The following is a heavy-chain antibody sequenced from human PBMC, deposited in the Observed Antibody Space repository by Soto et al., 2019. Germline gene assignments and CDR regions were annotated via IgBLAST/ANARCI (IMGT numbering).Heavy chain of an antibody. CDR1: GGSISSGDYY. V-gene: IGHV4-30-4*01. CDR3: ARVTHRNSSGYPNAYYFDY. CDR2: IYYSGST. D-gene: IGHD3-22*01. J-gene: IGHJ4*02. Sequence: PSETLSLTCTVSGGSISSGDYYWSWIRQPPGKGLEWIGYIYYSGSTYYNPSLKSRVTISVDTSKNQFSLKLSSVTAADTAVYYCARVTHRNSSGYPNAYYFDYWGQGTLVTVSS.